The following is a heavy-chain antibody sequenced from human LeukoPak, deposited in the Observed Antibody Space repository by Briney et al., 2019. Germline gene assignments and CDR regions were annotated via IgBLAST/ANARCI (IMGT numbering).Heavy chain of an antibody. CDR3: ARGGRRGIAVAGTFDY. CDR1: GGSFSGYY. V-gene: IGHV4-34*01. J-gene: IGHJ4*02. CDR2: INHSGST. Sequence: PSETLSLTCAVYGGSFSGYYWSWIRQPPGKGLEWIGEINHSGSTNYNPSLKSQVTISVDTSKNQFSLKLSSVTAADTAVYYCARGGRRGIAVAGTFDYWGQGTLVTVSS. D-gene: IGHD6-19*01.